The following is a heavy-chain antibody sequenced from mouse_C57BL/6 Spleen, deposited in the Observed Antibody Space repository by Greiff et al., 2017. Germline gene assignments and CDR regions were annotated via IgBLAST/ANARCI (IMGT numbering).Heavy chain of an antibody. CDR2: ISSGSSTI. V-gene: IGHV5-17*01. CDR3: ARPRDYYAMDY. J-gene: IGHJ4*01. CDR1: GFTFSDYG. Sequence: EVKLMESGGGLVKPGGSLKLSCAASGFTFSDYGMHWVRQAPEKGLEWVAYISSGSSTIYYADTVKGRFTISRDNAKNTLFLQMTSLRSEDTAMYYCARPRDYYAMDYWGQGTSVTVSS.